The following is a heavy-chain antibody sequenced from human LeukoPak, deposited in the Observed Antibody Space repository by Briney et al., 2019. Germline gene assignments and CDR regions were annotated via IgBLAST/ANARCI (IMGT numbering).Heavy chain of an antibody. V-gene: IGHV4-39*07. CDR3: ARGGVGYDSSGAVDAFDI. J-gene: IGHJ3*02. CDR1: GGSIRSSYYY. Sequence: SETLSLTCTVSGGSIRSSYYYWGWIRQPPGKGLEWIGSIYDSGSTYYNPSLKSRVTISVDTSKNQFSLKLNSVTAADTAVYYCARGGVGYDSSGAVDAFDIWGQGTMVTVSS. D-gene: IGHD3-22*01. CDR2: IYDSGST.